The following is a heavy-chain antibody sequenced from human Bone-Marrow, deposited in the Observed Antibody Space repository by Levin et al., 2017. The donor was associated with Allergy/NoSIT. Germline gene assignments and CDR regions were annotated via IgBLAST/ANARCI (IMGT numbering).Heavy chain of an antibody. Sequence: GGSLRLSCAASEFTFSNYWIHWVRQAPGKGLVWVSRINFDGTITTYADSVRGRFTISRDNAKNTVYLQMNSLTDEDTALYYCARWGRWLAHEKFDYWGQGTLVTVSS. V-gene: IGHV3-74*03. J-gene: IGHJ4*02. CDR2: INFDGTIT. D-gene: IGHD6-19*01. CDR3: ARWGRWLAHEKFDY. CDR1: EFTFSNYW.